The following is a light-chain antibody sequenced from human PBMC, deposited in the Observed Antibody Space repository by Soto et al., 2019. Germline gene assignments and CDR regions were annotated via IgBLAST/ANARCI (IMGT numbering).Light chain of an antibody. V-gene: IGKV3-20*01. J-gene: IGKJ5*01. Sequence: EVVLTQSPGTLSLSPGERATLSCRASQSVSSSYVVWYQQKPGQAPSLLIYGASSRATGIPDRFSGSASRTDFTLTISRLEPEDFAVYYCQHYGRSPPITFGQGTRLEIK. CDR2: GAS. CDR1: QSVSSSY. CDR3: QHYGRSPPIT.